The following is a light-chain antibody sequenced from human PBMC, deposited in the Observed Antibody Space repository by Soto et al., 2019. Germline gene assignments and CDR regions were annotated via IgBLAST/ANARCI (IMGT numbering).Light chain of an antibody. V-gene: IGLV2-14*01. Sequence: QSVLIQPASVSGSPGQSITMSCTGTNSDVDGFNYVSWYQERPGKAPKLIIYEVTNRPSGVSNRFSGSKSGNTASLTISGLQAEDEADYYCSSYTSSNYVFGTGTKLTVL. J-gene: IGLJ1*01. CDR1: NSDVDGFNY. CDR2: EVT. CDR3: SSYTSSNYV.